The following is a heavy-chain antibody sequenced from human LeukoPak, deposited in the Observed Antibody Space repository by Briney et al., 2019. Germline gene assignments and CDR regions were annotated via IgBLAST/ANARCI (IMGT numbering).Heavy chain of an antibody. CDR2: ISAYNGNT. D-gene: IGHD2-2*01. V-gene: IGHV1-18*01. CDR3: VRDRTKYCSSTSCPLDY. J-gene: IGHJ4*02. CDR1: GYTSTSYA. Sequence: ASVKVSCKASGYTSTSYAMNWVRQAPGQGLEWMGWISAYNGNTNYAQKLQGRVTMTTDTSTSTAYMELRSLRSDDTAVYYCVRDRTKYCSSTSCPLDYWGQGTLVTVSS.